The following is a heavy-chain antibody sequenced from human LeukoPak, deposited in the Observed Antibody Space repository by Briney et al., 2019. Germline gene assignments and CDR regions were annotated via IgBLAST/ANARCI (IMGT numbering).Heavy chain of an antibody. D-gene: IGHD3-22*01. Sequence: ASVKVSCKASGYTFTSYDINWVRQATRQGLEWMGWMNPNSGNTGYAQKFQGRVTMTRNTSISTAHMELSSLRSEDTAVYYCARSQTRITMIVVVTAVGFFDYWGQGTLVTVSS. CDR2: MNPNSGNT. CDR3: ARSQTRITMIVVVTAVGFFDY. J-gene: IGHJ4*02. V-gene: IGHV1-8*01. CDR1: GYTFTSYD.